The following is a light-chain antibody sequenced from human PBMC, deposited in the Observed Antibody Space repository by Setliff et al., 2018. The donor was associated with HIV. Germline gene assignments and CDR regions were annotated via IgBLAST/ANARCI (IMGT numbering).Light chain of an antibody. CDR2: EVT. CDR3: SSYTTSNTVV. Sequence: QSALTQPASVSGSPGQSITISCTGTSSDVGGYKYVYWYQQHPGKAPKLMIYEVTDRPAGVSNRFSGSKSGRTASLTISGLQADDEAYYYCSSYTTSNTVVFGGGTK. V-gene: IGLV2-14*01. CDR1: SSDVGGYKY. J-gene: IGLJ2*01.